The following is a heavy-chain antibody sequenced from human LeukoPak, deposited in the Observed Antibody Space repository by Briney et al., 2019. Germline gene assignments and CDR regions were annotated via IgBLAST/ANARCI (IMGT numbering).Heavy chain of an antibody. Sequence: GGSLRLSCAASGFTFSSYSMNWVRQAPGKGLEWVSYISSSSSTIYYADSVKGRFTISRDNAKNSLYLQMNSLRAEDTAVYYCASGGAEQQLVNWGQGTLVTVSS. CDR3: ASGGAEQQLVN. CDR1: GFTFSSYS. V-gene: IGHV3-48*04. D-gene: IGHD6-13*01. CDR2: ISSSSSTI. J-gene: IGHJ4*02.